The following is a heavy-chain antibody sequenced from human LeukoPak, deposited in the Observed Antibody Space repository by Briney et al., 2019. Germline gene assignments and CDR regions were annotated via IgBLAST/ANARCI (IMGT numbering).Heavy chain of an antibody. D-gene: IGHD6-13*01. J-gene: IGHJ4*02. CDR3: ARRHSSSWYGFDY. Sequence: SETLSLTCAVYGGSFSGYYWSWIRQPPGKRLEWIGEINHSGSTNYNPSLKSRVTISVDTSKNQFSLKLSSVTAADTAVYYCARRHSSSWYGFDYWGQGTLVTVSS. CDR1: GGSFSGYY. CDR2: INHSGST. V-gene: IGHV4-34*01.